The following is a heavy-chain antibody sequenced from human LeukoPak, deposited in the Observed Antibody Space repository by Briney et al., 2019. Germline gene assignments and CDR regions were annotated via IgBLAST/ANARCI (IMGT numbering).Heavy chain of an antibody. Sequence: GGSLRLSCAASGFTFSSYWMSWVRQAPGKGLEWVASIKQDGSEKYYVDSVKGRFTISRDNAKNSLYLQMNSLRAEDTAVYYCARGLAEYNRYFDYWGQGTLVTVSS. D-gene: IGHD6-6*01. CDR2: IKQDGSEK. V-gene: IGHV3-7*01. J-gene: IGHJ4*02. CDR3: ARGLAEYNRYFDY. CDR1: GFTFSSYW.